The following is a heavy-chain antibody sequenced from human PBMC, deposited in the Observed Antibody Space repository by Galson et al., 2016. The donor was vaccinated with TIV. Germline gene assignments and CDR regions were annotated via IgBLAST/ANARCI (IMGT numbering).Heavy chain of an antibody. D-gene: IGHD3-10*01. CDR3: ARLQGIGSGSYYGF. J-gene: IGHJ4*02. CDR2: VYPGDSQT. V-gene: IGHV5-51*01. CDR1: EYFFGAYW. Sequence: SGAEVTKPGESLRISCKASEYFFGAYWIGWVRQMSGKGLEWMGIVYPGDSQTRYSPSFEGQVTLSVDKSISTAYLQWSSLRASDTAMYYCARLQGIGSGSYYGFWGQGTLVTVSS.